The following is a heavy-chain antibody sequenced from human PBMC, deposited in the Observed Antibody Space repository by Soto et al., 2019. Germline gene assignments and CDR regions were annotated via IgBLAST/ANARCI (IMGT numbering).Heavy chain of an antibody. D-gene: IGHD4-17*01. J-gene: IGHJ4*02. Sequence: HGQLVQYGAEVKKPGSSVKVSCMASGVTFSSYAISWVRQALGQGLEWMGGIIPIFGTANYAHKFQRRVTSTEDESTSTAYMELSSLRSEDKAVYYFARAATVTTSVFDYWGQGTLVTVSS. CDR3: ARAATVTTSVFDY. CDR1: GVTFSSYA. CDR2: IIPIFGTA. V-gene: IGHV1-69*01.